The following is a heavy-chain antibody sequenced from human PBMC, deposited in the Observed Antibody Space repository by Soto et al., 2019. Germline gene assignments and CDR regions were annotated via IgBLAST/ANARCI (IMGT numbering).Heavy chain of an antibody. CDR2: MWYDGTNK. D-gene: IGHD3-16*01. V-gene: IGHV3-33*01. Sequence: PGGSLRLSCAASGFTFRIYSMHWVRQSPGKGLEWVAVMWYDGTNKYYGESVKGRFTISRDNSENTLYLQMNSLRVGDTAVYYCARDATFGTKGGSFDIWGHGTLVTVSS. J-gene: IGHJ3*02. CDR1: GFTFRIYS. CDR3: ARDATFGTKGGSFDI.